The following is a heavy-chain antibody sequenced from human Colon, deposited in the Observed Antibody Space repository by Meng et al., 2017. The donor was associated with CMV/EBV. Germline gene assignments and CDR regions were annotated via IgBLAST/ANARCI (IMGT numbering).Heavy chain of an antibody. J-gene: IGHJ4*02. D-gene: IGHD2-15*01. CDR1: GFDFNYGG. Sequence: VMLVSIGGGLFKPGGSLRVSCVTSGFDFNYGGMSWVRQAPGKGLEWIGRIKSKASGGTTDYAAPVKDRFIISRDDSKNTLYLQMNSLETEDTAMYYCAWDIAYYFGNWGQGALVTVSS. V-gene: IGHV3-15*01. CDR2: IKSKASGGTT. CDR3: AWDIAYYFGN.